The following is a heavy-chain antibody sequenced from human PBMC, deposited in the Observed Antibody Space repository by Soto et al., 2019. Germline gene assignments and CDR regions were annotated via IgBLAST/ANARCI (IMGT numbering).Heavy chain of an antibody. V-gene: IGHV3-30-3*01. Sequence: GGSLRLSCAASGFTFSSYAMHWVRQAPGKGLEWVAVISYDGSNKYYADSVKGRFTISRDNSKNTLYLQMNSLRAEDTAVYYCARDMGGPAAILYYYYYYGMDVWGQGTTVTVSS. CDR2: ISYDGSNK. D-gene: IGHD2-2*02. CDR3: ARDMGGPAAILYYYYYYGMDV. CDR1: GFTFSSYA. J-gene: IGHJ6*02.